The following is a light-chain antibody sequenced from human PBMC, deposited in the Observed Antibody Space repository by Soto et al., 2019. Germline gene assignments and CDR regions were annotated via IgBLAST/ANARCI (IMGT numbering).Light chain of an antibody. CDR2: DAS. CDR3: QQYSNSIT. J-gene: IGKJ5*01. Sequence: APSSLSGYVRIGNATPSQASQDVSNYLNWYQQKLGKAPKLLIYDASNLETGVPSRFSGSGSGTYFSFTISSLQPEEFATYYCQQYSNSITLGQGPRLEI. V-gene: IGKV1-33*01. CDR1: QDVSNY.